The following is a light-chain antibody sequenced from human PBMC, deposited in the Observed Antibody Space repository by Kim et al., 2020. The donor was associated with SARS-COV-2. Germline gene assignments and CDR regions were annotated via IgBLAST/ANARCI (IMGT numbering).Light chain of an antibody. CDR1: QSISSR. J-gene: IGKJ1*01. CDR3: QHYNSYSWT. V-gene: IGKV1-5*03. CDR2: RTS. Sequence: DIQMTQSPSTLSASVGDRVTITCRASQSISSRLAWYQQKPGEAPKLLIYRTSSLESGVPSRFTGSGSGTEFTLTISSLQPDDFATYYCQHYNSYSWTFGQGTKVDIK.